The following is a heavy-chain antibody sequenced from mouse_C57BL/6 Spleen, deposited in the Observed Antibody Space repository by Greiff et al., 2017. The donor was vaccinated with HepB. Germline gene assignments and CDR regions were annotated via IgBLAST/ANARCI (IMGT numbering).Heavy chain of an antibody. CDR1: GFTFTDYY. D-gene: IGHD1-1*01. J-gene: IGHJ2*01. Sequence: EVQGVESGGGLVQPGGSLSLSCAASGFTFTDYYMSWVRQPPGKALEWLGFIRNKANGYTTEYSAPVKGRFTISRDNSQSILYLQMNAMRAEDGATYCCARYYCGSFDYWGQGTTLTVSS. CDR3: ARYYCGSFDY. CDR2: IRNKANGYTT. V-gene: IGHV7-3*01.